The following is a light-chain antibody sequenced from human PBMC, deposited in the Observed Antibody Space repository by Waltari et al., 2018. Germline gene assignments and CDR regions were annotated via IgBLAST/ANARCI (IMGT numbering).Light chain of an antibody. Sequence: QLVLTQSPSASASLGASVKLTCTLSSGHTNYALACHQQQPEKGPRYLMKINSDGSHTKGDGNPDRFSGSSSGAERYLTISSLQAEDEADYYCQTCATGIQVFGGGTKLTVL. CDR2: INSDGSH. J-gene: IGLJ2*01. V-gene: IGLV4-69*01. CDR3: QTCATGIQV. CDR1: SGHTNYA.